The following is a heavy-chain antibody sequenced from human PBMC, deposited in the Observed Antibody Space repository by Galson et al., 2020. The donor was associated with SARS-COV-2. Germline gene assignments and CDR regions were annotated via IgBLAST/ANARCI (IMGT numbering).Heavy chain of an antibody. CDR1: GGSISSGGYY. CDR3: ARGFTLGVRGARNWFDP. J-gene: IGHJ5*02. V-gene: IGHV4-31*03. Sequence: SETLSLTCTVSGGSISSGGYYWSWIRQHPGKGLEWIGYIYYSGSTYYNPSLKSRVTISVDTSKNQFSLKLSSVTAADTAVYYCARGFTLGVRGARNWFDPWGQGTLVTVSS. CDR2: IYYSGST. D-gene: IGHD3-10*01.